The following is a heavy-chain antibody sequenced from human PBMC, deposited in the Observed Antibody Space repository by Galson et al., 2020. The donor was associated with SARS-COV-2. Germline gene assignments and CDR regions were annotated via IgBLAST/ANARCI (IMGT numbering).Heavy chain of an antibody. J-gene: IGHJ4*02. CDR2: ISRSGDIT. CDR1: GFTFSTYA. Sequence: GESLKISCAASGFTFSTYAMSWVRRPPGKGLEWVSAISRSGDITHYADSVKGRLTISRDNSRNTLYLQMNSLRAEDTAVYYCASWGSRDNDLDYWGQGTRVTVSS. D-gene: IGHD7-27*01. V-gene: IGHV3-23*01. CDR3: ASWGSRDNDLDY.